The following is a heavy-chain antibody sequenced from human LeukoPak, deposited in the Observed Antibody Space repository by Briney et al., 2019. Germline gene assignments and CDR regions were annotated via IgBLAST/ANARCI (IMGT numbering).Heavy chain of an antibody. J-gene: IGHJ3*02. CDR1: GYTFTGYY. Sequence: ASVKVSCKASGYTFTGYYMHWVRQAPGQGLEWMGWINPNSGGTNYAQKFQGRVTMTRDTSISTAYMELSRLRSDDTAVYYCARVYYVSSGLLDAFDIWGQGTMVTVSS. CDR3: ARVYYVSSGLLDAFDI. D-gene: IGHD3-22*01. V-gene: IGHV1-2*02. CDR2: INPNSGGT.